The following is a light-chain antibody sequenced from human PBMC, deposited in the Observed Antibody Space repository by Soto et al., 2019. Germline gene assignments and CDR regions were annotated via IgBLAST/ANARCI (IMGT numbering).Light chain of an antibody. CDR1: ESISNN. CDR2: GAA. CDR3: QQYNNWPGT. Sequence: EIVLTQSPGTLSVSPGERATLSCRAGESISNNLAWYQQKPGQAPRLLIYGAATRAAGVPARFSGRGSGTEFTLTISSLQSEDFGVYYCQQYNNWPGTFGQRTKVDI. V-gene: IGKV3-15*01. J-gene: IGKJ1*01.